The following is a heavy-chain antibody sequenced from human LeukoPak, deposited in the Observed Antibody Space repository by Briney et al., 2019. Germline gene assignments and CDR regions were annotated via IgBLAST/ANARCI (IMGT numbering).Heavy chain of an antibody. J-gene: IGHJ4*02. V-gene: IGHV3-72*01. CDR2: VRNKANSYTT. D-gene: IGHD6-13*01. CDR1: GFTFSDHY. Sequence: GGSLRLSCAVSGFTFSDHYMDWVRQAPGKGLEWVGRVRNKANSYTTEYAASVKGRFTISRDDSKNSVFLQMNNLKTEDSAVYYCAISSSSGFTLFDYWGQGILVIVSS. CDR3: AISSSSGFTLFDY.